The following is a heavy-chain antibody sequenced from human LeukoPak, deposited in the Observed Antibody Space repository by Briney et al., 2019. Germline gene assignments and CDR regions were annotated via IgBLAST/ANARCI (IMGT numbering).Heavy chain of an antibody. V-gene: IGHV1-2*02. Sequence: ASVKVSCKASGYTFTGYYMHWVRQAPGQGLEWMGWINPNSGGTNYAQKFQGRVTMTRDTSISTAYMELSRLRSDDTAVYYCARLSSDYDAFDIWGQGTMVTVSS. CDR3: ARLSSDYDAFDI. D-gene: IGHD3-16*02. J-gene: IGHJ3*02. CDR2: INPNSGGT. CDR1: GYTFTGYY.